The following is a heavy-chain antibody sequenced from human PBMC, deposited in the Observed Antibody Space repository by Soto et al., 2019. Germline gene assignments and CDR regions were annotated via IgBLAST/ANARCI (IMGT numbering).Heavy chain of an antibody. Sequence: PGGSLRLSCAASGFTFSSYSMNWVRQAPGKGLEWVSSISSSSSYIYYADSVKGRFTISRDNAKNSLYLQMNSLRAEDTAVYYCAREDGVLLWFGELSRGQGTLVTVSS. CDR1: GFTFSSYS. J-gene: IGHJ4*02. CDR2: ISSSSSYI. V-gene: IGHV3-21*01. D-gene: IGHD3-10*01. CDR3: AREDGVLLWFGELS.